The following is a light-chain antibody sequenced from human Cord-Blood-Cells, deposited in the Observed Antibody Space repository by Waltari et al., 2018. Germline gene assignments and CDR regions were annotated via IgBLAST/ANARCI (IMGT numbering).Light chain of an antibody. J-gene: IGKJ2*01. Sequence: EIVLTQSPGTLSLSPGERATLSCRASQSVSSSYLAWYQRKPGQAPRLLIYGASSRATGIPDRVSGSGSGTDFALTISRLEPEDFAVYYCQQYGSSPRTFGQGTKLEIK. CDR1: QSVSSSY. CDR3: QQYGSSPRT. V-gene: IGKV3-20*01. CDR2: GAS.